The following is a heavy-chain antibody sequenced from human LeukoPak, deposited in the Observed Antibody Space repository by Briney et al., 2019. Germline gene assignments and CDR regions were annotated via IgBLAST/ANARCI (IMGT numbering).Heavy chain of an antibody. J-gene: IGHJ5*02. CDR3: ARHGDCSSTSCLKAGFDP. D-gene: IGHD2-2*01. V-gene: IGHV5-51*01. Sequence: GESLKISCKGSGYSFTSYWIGWVRQMPGKGLEWMGIIYPGDSDTRYSPSFQGHVTISADKSISTAYLQWSSLKASDTAMYYCARHGDCSSTSCLKAGFDPWGQGTLSPSPQ. CDR2: IYPGDSDT. CDR1: GYSFTSYW.